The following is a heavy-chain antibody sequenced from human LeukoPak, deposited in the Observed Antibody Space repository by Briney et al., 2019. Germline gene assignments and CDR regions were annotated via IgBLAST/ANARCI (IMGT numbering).Heavy chain of an antibody. CDR1: GGSFSGYY. CDR2: INHSGST. CDR3: ARHVPNYYDSSGYYSNPYYFDY. D-gene: IGHD3-22*01. Sequence: PSETLSLTCAVYGGSFSGYYWSWIRQPPGKGLEWIGEINHSGSTNYNPSLKSRVTISVDTSKNQFSLKLSSVTAADTAVYYCARHVPNYYDSSGYYSNPYYFDYWGQGTLVTVSS. V-gene: IGHV4-34*01. J-gene: IGHJ4*02.